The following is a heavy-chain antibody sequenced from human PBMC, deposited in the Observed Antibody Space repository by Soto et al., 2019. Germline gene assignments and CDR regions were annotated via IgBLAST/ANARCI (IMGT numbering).Heavy chain of an antibody. CDR3: AAESVVVTRDAFDI. Sequence: SVKVSCKASGFTFTSSAVQWVRQARGQRLEWIGWIVVGSGNTNYAQKFQEGVTITRDMSTSTAYMELSSLRSEDTAVYYCAAESVVVTRDAFDIWGQGTMVTVS. D-gene: IGHD3-22*01. CDR2: IVVGSGNT. CDR1: GFTFTSSA. J-gene: IGHJ3*02. V-gene: IGHV1-58*01.